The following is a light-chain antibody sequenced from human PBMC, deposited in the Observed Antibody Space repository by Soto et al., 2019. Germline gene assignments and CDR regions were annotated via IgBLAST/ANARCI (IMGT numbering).Light chain of an antibody. CDR1: QSMFTY. Sequence: IQMTQSPSSLSSSVVDRVTISCRASQSMFTYLNWYQQKPGKAPKLLIYAASSLQSGVPSRFSGSGSGTDFTLTISSLQPEDSATYYCQQSYNTPLTFGGGTKVDIK. J-gene: IGKJ4*01. CDR2: AAS. V-gene: IGKV1-39*01. CDR3: QQSYNTPLT.